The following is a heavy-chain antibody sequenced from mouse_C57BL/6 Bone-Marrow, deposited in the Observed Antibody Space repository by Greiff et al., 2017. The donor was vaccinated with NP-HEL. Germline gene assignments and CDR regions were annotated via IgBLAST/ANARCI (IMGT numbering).Heavy chain of an antibody. V-gene: IGHV1-69*01. D-gene: IGHD1-1*01. CDR1: GYTFTSYW. CDR2: IDPSDSYT. Sequence: QVQLQQPGAELVMPGASVKLSCKASGYTFTSYWMHWVKQRPGQGLEWIGEIDPSDSYTNYNQKFKGKATLTADKSSSTAYMQFSSLTSEDSAIYYCARGVDYYGSSWCFDVWGTGTTVTVSS. CDR3: ARGVDYYGSSWCFDV. J-gene: IGHJ1*03.